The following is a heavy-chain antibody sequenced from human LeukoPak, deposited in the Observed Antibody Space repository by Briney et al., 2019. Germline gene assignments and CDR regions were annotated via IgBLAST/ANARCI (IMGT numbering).Heavy chain of an antibody. J-gene: IGHJ4*02. V-gene: IGHV1-3*01. CDR3: ARSAGYSGSGTFDY. CDR2: INAGNGNT. D-gene: IGHD5-12*01. Sequence: GASVKVSCKASGYTLTSYAMHWVRQAPGQRLEWMGWINAGNGNTKYSQKFQGRVTITRDTSASTAYMELSSLRSEDTAVYYCARSAGYSGSGTFDYWGQGTLVTVSS. CDR1: GYTLTSYA.